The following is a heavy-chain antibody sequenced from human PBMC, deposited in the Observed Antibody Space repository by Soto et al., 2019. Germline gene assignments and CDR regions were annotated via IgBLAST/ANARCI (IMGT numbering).Heavy chain of an antibody. J-gene: IGHJ4*02. CDR2: IYYSGST. CDR3: ARVSYHFWSGRYYFDY. D-gene: IGHD3-3*01. CDR1: GGSISPYY. V-gene: IGHV4-59*01. Sequence: PSETLSLTCTVSGGSISPYYWSWIRQPPGKGLEWIGHIYYSGSTNYNPSLKSRVTISVDTSKNQFSLKLSSVTAADTAVYYCARVSYHFWSGRYYFDYWGQGTLVTVS.